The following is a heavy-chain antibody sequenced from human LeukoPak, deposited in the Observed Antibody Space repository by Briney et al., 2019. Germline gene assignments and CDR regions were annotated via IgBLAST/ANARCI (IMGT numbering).Heavy chain of an antibody. J-gene: IGHJ4*02. CDR1: GGSFSGYY. Sequence: PSETLSLTCAVYGGSFSGYYWSWIRQPPGKGLEWIGEINHSGSTNYNPSLKSRVTISVDTSKNQFSLKLSSVTAADTAVYYCARRPYDYVWGSYRPTEYYFDYWGQGTLVTVSS. V-gene: IGHV4-34*01. CDR3: ARRPYDYVWGSYRPTEYYFDY. D-gene: IGHD3-16*02. CDR2: INHSGST.